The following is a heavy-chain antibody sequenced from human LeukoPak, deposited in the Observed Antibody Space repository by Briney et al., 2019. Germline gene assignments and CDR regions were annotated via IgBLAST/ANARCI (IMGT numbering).Heavy chain of an antibody. CDR2: ISGSGGST. CDR3: VRHLIRDAHDTHDAFDT. CDR1: GFTFSNYG. Sequence: PGGSLRLSCAASGFTFSNYGMNWVRQAPGKGLEWVSGISGSGGSTYSADSVKGRFIISRDNSKNMLYLQMNSLRAEDTAVYYCVRHLIRDAHDTHDAFDTWGQGTMVTVSS. V-gene: IGHV3-23*01. D-gene: IGHD3-9*01. J-gene: IGHJ3*02.